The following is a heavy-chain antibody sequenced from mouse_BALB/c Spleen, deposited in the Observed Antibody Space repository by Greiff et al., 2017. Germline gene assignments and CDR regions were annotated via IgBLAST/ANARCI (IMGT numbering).Heavy chain of an antibody. V-gene: IGHV5-17*02. D-gene: IGHD2-1*01. CDR3: ARAGGNTFAD. Sequence: EVQLVESGGGLVQPGGSRKLSCAASGFTFSSFGLHWVRPAPEKGLEWVAYISSGSSTIYYADTVKGRFTISRDNPKNTLFLQMTSLRSEDTAMYYCARAGGNTFADWGQGTLVTVAA. J-gene: IGHJ3*01. CDR2: ISSGSSTI. CDR1: GFTFSSFG.